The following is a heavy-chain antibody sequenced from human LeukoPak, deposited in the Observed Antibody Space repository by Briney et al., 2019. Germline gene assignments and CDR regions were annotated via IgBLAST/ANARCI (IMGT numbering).Heavy chain of an antibody. D-gene: IGHD5-18*01. Sequence: SETLSLTCAVYGGSFSGYYWSWIRQPPGKGLEWIGEINHSGSTNYNPSLKSRVAISVDTSKNQFSLQLSSVTAADTAVYYCARGTAMATIYYYYYYMDVWGKGTTVTVSS. CDR1: GGSFSGYY. CDR2: INHSGST. CDR3: ARGTAMATIYYYYYYMDV. J-gene: IGHJ6*03. V-gene: IGHV4-34*01.